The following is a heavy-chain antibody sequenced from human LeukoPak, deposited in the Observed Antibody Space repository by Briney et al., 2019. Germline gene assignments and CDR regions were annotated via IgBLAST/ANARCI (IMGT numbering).Heavy chain of an antibody. V-gene: IGHV3-48*04. CDR2: ISRGIGTI. CDR3: ARGGGLDV. D-gene: IGHD3-16*01. Sequence: GGSLRLSCAVSGFTFNTHSMKWVRQAPGKGLEWIAYISRGIGTIHYADSVKGRFTISRDNAKNSPYLQMSNLRAEDTAVYFCARGGGLDVWGQGATVTVSS. J-gene: IGHJ6*02. CDR1: GFTFNTHS.